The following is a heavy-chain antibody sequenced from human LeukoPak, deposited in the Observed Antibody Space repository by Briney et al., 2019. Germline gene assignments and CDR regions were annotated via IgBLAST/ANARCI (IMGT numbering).Heavy chain of an antibody. CDR2: IYTSGST. D-gene: IGHD3-3*01. CDR1: GGSISSGSYY. J-gene: IGHJ6*03. V-gene: IGHV4-61*02. Sequence: SQTLSLTCTVSGGSISSGSYYWSWIRQPAGKGLEWIGRIYTSGSTNYNPSLKSRVTISVDTSKNQFSLKLSSVTAADTAVYYCARDAFWSGYYPSYYYYYYMDVWGKGTTVTVSS. CDR3: ARDAFWSGYYPSYYYYYYMDV.